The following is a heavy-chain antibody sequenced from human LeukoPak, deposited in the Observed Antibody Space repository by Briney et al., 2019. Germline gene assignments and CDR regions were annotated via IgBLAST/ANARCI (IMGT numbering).Heavy chain of an antibody. V-gene: IGHV3-30*18. J-gene: IGHJ4*02. D-gene: IGHD3-10*01. CDR3: AKDIRNDRFGGPGKY. Sequence: GGFLRLSCVVSGFTFSTYAMHWVRQAPGKGLEWVAIISYDGSDKYYADSVKGRFTISRDNSKNTLYLQMNSLRAEDTAVYYCAKDIRNDRFGGPGKYWGQGTLVTVSS. CDR2: ISYDGSDK. CDR1: GFTFSTYA.